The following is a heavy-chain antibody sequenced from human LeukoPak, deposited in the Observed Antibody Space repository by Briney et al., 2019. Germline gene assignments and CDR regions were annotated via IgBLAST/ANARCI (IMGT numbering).Heavy chain of an antibody. V-gene: IGHV3-7*01. CDR3: ARDSPYSDSFAYDY. Sequence: QAGGSLRLSCAASGFTFSSYWMSWVRQAPGKGLEWVANINLDGSEKYYVDSVKGRFTISRDNAKNSLYLRMRSLRAEDTAIYYCARDSPYSDSFAYDYWGQGTLVTVSS. D-gene: IGHD1-26*01. CDR2: INLDGSEK. CDR1: GFTFSSYW. J-gene: IGHJ4*02.